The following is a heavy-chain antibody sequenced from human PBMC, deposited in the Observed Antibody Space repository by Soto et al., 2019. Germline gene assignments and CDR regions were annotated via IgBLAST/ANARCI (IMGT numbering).Heavy chain of an antibody. D-gene: IGHD6-19*01. V-gene: IGHV4-30-4*01. CDR1: GGSISSGDYY. Sequence: PSETLSLTCTVSGGSISSGDYYWSWIRQPPGKGLEWIGYIYYSGSTYYNPSLKSRVTISVDTSKNQFSLKLSSVTAADTAVYYCARAAVADTIGEFDYWGQGTLVTVSS. CDR2: IYYSGST. CDR3: ARAAVADTIGEFDY. J-gene: IGHJ4*02.